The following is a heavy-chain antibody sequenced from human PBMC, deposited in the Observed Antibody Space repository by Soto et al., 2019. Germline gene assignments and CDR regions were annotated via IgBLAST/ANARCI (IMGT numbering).Heavy chain of an antibody. CDR1: GFTFSSYW. D-gene: IGHD6-6*01. Sequence: GGSLRLSCAVSGFTFSSYWMHWVRQAPGKGLVWVSRINSDGSSTSYADSVKGRFTISRDNAKNTLYLQMNSLRAEDTAVYYCARDRGIAARHPFDYWGQGTLVTVSS. CDR2: INSDGSST. CDR3: ARDRGIAARHPFDY. V-gene: IGHV3-74*01. J-gene: IGHJ4*02.